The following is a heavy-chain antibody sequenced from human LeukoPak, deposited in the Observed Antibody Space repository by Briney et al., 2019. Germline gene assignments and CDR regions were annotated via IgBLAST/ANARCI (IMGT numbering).Heavy chain of an antibody. CDR2: ISGSGGST. J-gene: IGHJ4*02. Sequence: GGSLRLSCAASGFTFSSYGMSWVRQAPGKGLEWVSAISGSGGSTYYADSVKGRFTISRDNSKNTLYLQMNSLRAEDTAVYYCARETYCTSTSCPIGDHFDYWGQGTLVTVSS. V-gene: IGHV3-23*01. D-gene: IGHD2-2*01. CDR1: GFTFSSYG. CDR3: ARETYCTSTSCPIGDHFDY.